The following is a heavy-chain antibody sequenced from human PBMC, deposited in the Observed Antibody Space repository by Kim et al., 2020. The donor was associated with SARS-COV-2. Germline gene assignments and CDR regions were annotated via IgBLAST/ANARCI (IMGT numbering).Heavy chain of an antibody. J-gene: IGHJ4*02. V-gene: IGHV3-33*01. D-gene: IGHD5-18*01. CDR2: IWYDGSNK. CDR3: AREMNTAMGPFDY. CDR1: GFTFSSYG. Sequence: GGSLRLSCAASGFTFSSYGMHWVRQAPGKGLEWVEVIWYDGSNKYYADSVKGRFTISRDNSKNTLYLQMNSLRAEDTAVYYCAREMNTAMGPFDYWGQGTLVTVSS.